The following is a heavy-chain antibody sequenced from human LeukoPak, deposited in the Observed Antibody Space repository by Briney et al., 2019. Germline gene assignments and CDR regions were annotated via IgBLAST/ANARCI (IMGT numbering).Heavy chain of an antibody. D-gene: IGHD3-10*01. V-gene: IGHV3-48*03. CDR1: GFTFSSYE. J-gene: IGHJ4*02. Sequence: PGGSLRLSCAVSGFTFSSYEMNWVRQAPGKGLEWVSYISSSGSTMNYADSVQGRFTISRDNAKNSLYLQMNRLRAEDTAVYYCARGRSYNYWGQGTLVTVSS. CDR3: ARGRSYNY. CDR2: ISSSGSTM.